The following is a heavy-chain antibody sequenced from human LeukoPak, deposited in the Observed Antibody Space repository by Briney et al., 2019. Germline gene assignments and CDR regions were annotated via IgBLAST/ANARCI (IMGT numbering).Heavy chain of an antibody. V-gene: IGHV1-69*05. CDR3: ATDFASGGYYYMDV. D-gene: IGHD3-10*01. CDR2: IIPIFGTA. CDR1: GGTFSSYA. Sequence: SVKVSCKASGGTFSSYAISWVQQAPGQGLEWMGGIIPIFGTANYAQKFQGRVTITTDESTSTAYMELSSLRSEDTAVYYCATDFASGGYYYMDVWGKGTTVTVSS. J-gene: IGHJ6*03.